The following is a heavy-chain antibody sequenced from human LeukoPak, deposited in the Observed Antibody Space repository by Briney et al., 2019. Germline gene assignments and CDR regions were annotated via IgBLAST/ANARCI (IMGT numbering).Heavy chain of an antibody. V-gene: IGHV3-66*01. CDR3: ARGDYFDY. CDR1: GLTISNNF. Sequence: AGGSLRLSCAASGLTISNNFMGWVRQAPGKGLEWVSLIYSGGSTYSADSVKGRFTISRDNSKNTLYLQMNSLRVEDTAVYYCARGDYFDYWGQGSLVTVSS. CDR2: IYSGGST. J-gene: IGHJ4*02.